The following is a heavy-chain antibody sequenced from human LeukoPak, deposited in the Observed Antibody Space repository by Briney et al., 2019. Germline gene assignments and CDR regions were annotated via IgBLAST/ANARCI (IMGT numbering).Heavy chain of an antibody. J-gene: IGHJ4*02. Sequence: ASVKVSCKASGYTFTSYDINWVRQATGPGLERMGWMNPNSGNTGYSQKFQVRVTMTRNTSISTAYMELSRLRCEDTAVYYCARAPGSSGYYSFDYWGEGTLVTVSS. V-gene: IGHV1-8*01. CDR3: ARAPGSSGYYSFDY. CDR2: MNPNSGNT. CDR1: GYTFTSYD. D-gene: IGHD3-22*01.